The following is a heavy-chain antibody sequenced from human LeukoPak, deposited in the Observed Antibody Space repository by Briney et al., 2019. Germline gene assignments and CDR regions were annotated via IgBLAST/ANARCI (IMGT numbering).Heavy chain of an antibody. CDR3: ARAGGVTDYFDY. V-gene: IGHV1-69*04. Sequence: SVKVSCKASGGTFSSYAISWVRQAPGQGLEWMGRIIPILGIANYAQKFQGRVTITADKSTSTAYMELSSLRSEDTAVYYCARAGGVTDYFDYWGQGTLVTAS. CDR1: GGTFSSYA. CDR2: IIPILGIA. D-gene: IGHD2-21*02. J-gene: IGHJ4*02.